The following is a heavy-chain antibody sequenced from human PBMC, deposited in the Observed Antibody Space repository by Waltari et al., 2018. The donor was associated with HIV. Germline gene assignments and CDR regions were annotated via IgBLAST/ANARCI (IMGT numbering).Heavy chain of an antibody. CDR2: IYTSGST. CDR3: AREGVVVPAANNWGNDAFDI. V-gene: IGHV4-4*07. Sequence: QVQLQESGPGLVKPSETLSLTCTVSGGSISSYYWSWIRQPAGKGLEWIGRIYTSGSTNYNPSLMSRFTMSVDTSKNQFSLKLSSVTAADTAVYYCAREGVVVPAANNWGNDAFDIWGQGTMVTVSS. J-gene: IGHJ3*02. D-gene: IGHD2-2*01. CDR1: GGSISSYY.